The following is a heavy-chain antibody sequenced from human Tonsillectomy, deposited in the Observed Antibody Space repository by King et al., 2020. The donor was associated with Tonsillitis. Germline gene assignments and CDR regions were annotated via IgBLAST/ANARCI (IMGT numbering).Heavy chain of an antibody. CDR2: INHSGST. D-gene: IGHD3-9*01. CDR1: GGSFSGYY. CDR3: ARLQAPYYDILTGYYLVNYFDY. Sequence: VQLQQWGAGLLKPSETLSLTCAVYGGSFSGYYWSWIRQPPGKGLEWIGEINHSGSTNYNPSLKSRVTISVDTSKNQFSLKLGSVTAADTAVYYCARLQAPYYDILTGYYLVNYFDYWGQGTLVTVSS. J-gene: IGHJ4*02. V-gene: IGHV4-34*01.